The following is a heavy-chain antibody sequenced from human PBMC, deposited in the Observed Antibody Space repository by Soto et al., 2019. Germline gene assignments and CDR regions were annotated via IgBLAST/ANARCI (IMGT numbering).Heavy chain of an antibody. CDR3: ARDLQEIRSWGSRNSAADNYYYGMDV. CDR2: IYYSGST. D-gene: IGHD2-15*01. CDR1: GGSISRGGYY. J-gene: IGHJ6*02. Sequence: SETLSLTCTVSGGSISRGGYYWSWILQHPGKGLEWIGYIYYSGSTYYNPSLKSRVTISVDTSKNQFSLKLSSVTAADTAVYYCARDLQEIRSWGSRNSAADNYYYGMDVWGQGTTITVS. V-gene: IGHV4-31*03.